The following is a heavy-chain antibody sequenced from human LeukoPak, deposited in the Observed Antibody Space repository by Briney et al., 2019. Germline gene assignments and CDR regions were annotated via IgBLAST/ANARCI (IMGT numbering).Heavy chain of an antibody. CDR3: AKDRGVWFGELHFDY. D-gene: IGHD3-10*01. CDR2: ISRSADST. CDR1: GFTFSDYA. Sequence: PGGSLRLSCAASGFTFSDYAMKWVRQAPGKGLEWVSAISRSADSTYYADSVKGRFTNSRDNSKNTLYLQMNSLRAEDTAVYYCAKDRGVWFGELHFDYWGQGTLVTVSS. J-gene: IGHJ4*02. V-gene: IGHV3-23*01.